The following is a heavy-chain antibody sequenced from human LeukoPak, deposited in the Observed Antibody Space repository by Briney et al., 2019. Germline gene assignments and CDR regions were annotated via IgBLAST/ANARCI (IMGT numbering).Heavy chain of an antibody. D-gene: IGHD1-26*01. J-gene: IGHJ4*02. CDR3: AKDVGKWESLHFFDY. CDR2: ITTSDGNT. CDR1: GFTFSSYA. Sequence: GGSLRLFCAASGFTFSSYAMSWVRQAPGKGLEWVSTITTSDGNTYYADSVKGRFTVSRDNSKNTLFLQMNSLRGDDTAVYYCAKDVGKWESLHFFDYWGQGTLVTVSS. V-gene: IGHV3-23*01.